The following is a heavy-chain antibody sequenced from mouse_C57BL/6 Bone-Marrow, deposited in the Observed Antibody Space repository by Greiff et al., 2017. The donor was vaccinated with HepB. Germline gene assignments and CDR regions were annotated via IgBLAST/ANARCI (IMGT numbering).Heavy chain of an antibody. CDR2: IHPNSGST. CDR3: ARYRWLLFYAMDY. V-gene: IGHV1-64*01. D-gene: IGHD2-3*01. J-gene: IGHJ4*01. Sequence: QVQLKQPGAELVKPGASVKLSCKASGYTFTSYWMHWVKQRPGQGLEWIGMIHPNSGSTNYNEKFKSKATLTVDKSSSTAYMQLSSLTSEDSAVYYCARYRWLLFYAMDYWGQGTSVTVSS. CDR1: GYTFTSYW.